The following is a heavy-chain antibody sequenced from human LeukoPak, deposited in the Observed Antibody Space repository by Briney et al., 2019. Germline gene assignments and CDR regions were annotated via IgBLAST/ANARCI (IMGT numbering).Heavy chain of an antibody. CDR2: ISASPYI. J-gene: IGHJ3*02. D-gene: IGHD2/OR15-2a*01. Sequence: GGFLRLSCAASGFTFSSYSMNWARQAPGKGLEWVSSISASPYIYYADSVKGRFTISRDDSKNSLYLQMNSLRAEDTALYYCARGGLSGQRTDLFDIWGQGTIVTVSS. CDR1: GFTFSSYS. CDR3: ARGGLSGQRTDLFDI. V-gene: IGHV3-21*01.